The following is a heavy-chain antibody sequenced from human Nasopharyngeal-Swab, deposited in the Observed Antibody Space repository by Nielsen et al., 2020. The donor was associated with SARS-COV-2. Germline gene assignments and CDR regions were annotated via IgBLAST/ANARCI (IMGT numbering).Heavy chain of an antibody. CDR1: GFNFNNYW. CDR2: IKQDGSER. V-gene: IGHV3-7*03. D-gene: IGHD6-19*01. CDR3: TKDHVRGWQLDS. J-gene: IGHJ4*02. Sequence: GGSLRLSCAASGFNFNNYWMSWVCQAPGKGLEWVANIKQDGSERHYLESVRGRFTISRDNAKNSVFLQMNNLRAEDTAVYYCTKDHVRGWQLDSWGQGTLVTVSS.